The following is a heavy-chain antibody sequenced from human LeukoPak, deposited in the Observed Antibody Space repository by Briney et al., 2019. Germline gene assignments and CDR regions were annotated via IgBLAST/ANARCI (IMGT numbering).Heavy chain of an antibody. J-gene: IGHJ3*02. V-gene: IGHV1-18*04. CDR1: GYTFTSYG. D-gene: IGHD5-18*01. CDR2: ISAYNGNT. CDR3: ARAGGHSYQLTGGGDAFDI. Sequence: ASVKVSCKASGYTFTSYGISWVRQAPGQGLEWRGWISAYNGNTNYAQKLQGRVTMTTDTSTSTAYMELRSLRSDDTAVYYCARAGGHSYQLTGGGDAFDIWGQGTMVTVSS.